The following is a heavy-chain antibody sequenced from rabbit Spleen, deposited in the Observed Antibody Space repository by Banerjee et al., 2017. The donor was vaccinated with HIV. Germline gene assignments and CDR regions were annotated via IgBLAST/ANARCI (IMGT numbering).Heavy chain of an antibody. CDR1: GVSFSISSY. D-gene: IGHD8-1*01. Sequence: QSLEESGGALVKPGASLTLTCTASGVSFSISSYICWVRQAPGKGLEWIACIDAGSSGSTYSATWAKGRFTISKTSSTTVTLQMASLTAADTAPYFCARDAGTSFSTYGMDLWGPGTLVTVS. J-gene: IGHJ6*01. CDR3: ARDAGTSFSTYGMDL. V-gene: IGHV1S40*01. CDR2: IDAGSSGST.